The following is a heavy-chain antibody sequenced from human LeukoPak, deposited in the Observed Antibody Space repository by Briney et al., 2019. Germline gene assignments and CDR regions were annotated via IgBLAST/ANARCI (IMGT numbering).Heavy chain of an antibody. CDR3: AKDGYCSGGSCYANFFDR. CDR1: GFSFLHYG. D-gene: IGHD2-15*01. Sequence: GGTLRLSCAASGFSFLHYGMNWVRQAPGKGLEWVAFISSDGSKEYYADSVKGRFTISRDNSKNTLYLHVNSPRAEDTAVFFCAKDGYCSGGSCYANFFDRWGQGTLVTVSS. V-gene: IGHV3-30*18. J-gene: IGHJ4*02. CDR2: ISSDGSKE.